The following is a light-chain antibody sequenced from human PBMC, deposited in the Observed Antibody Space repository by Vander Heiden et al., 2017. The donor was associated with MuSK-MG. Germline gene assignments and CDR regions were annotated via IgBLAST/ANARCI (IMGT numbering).Light chain of an antibody. Sequence: SALTQPDSLSGSPGQSITISCTGTSSDVGGYNYVSWYQQHPGRAPKLIIYDVSDRPSGVSSRFSGSKSGNTASLTISGLQAEDEADYYCSSYPSSSTRLFGTGTSVTVL. CDR1: SSDVGGYNY. J-gene: IGLJ1*01. CDR3: SSYPSSSTRL. CDR2: DVS. V-gene: IGLV2-14*03.